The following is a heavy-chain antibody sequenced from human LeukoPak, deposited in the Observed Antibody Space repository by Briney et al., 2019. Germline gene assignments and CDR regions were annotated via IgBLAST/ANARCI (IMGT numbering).Heavy chain of an antibody. CDR1: GFTFSTYG. J-gene: IGHJ4*02. V-gene: IGHV3-48*01. CDR3: ARMSPGYYDDH. Sequence: PGGSLRLSCVASGFTFSTYGMNWVRQAPGKGLEWVSYVSIWSTTIYYADSVKGRFTISRDDAKTSLYLQMNSLRVEDTALYYCARMSPGYYDDHWGQGTRVTVSS. CDR2: VSIWSTTI. D-gene: IGHD3-9*01.